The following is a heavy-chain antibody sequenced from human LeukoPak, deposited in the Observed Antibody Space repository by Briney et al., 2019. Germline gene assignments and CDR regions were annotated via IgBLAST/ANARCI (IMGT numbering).Heavy chain of an antibody. CDR1: GFTFSAYW. CDR3: AKPTGASWSEYYYYYMDV. Sequence: GGSLRLSCAASGFTFSAYWMHWVRQAPGKGLVWVSRINTDVSSPTYAASVKGRFTISRDNAKNTLYLQMNSLRAENTAVYYCAKPTGASWSEYYYYYMDVWGKGTTVTVSS. CDR2: INTDVSSP. D-gene: IGHD2-8*02. V-gene: IGHV3-74*01. J-gene: IGHJ6*03.